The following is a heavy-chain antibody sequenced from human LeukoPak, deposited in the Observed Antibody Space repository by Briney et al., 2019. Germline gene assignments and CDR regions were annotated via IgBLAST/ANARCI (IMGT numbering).Heavy chain of an antibody. CDR2: ISGSGDST. V-gene: IGHV3-23*01. CDR3: ARGSYNPFDY. Sequence: GGSLRLSCAASGFTSSTYAMSWARQAPGKGLEWVSGISGSGDSTNYADSVKGRFTISRDNSKNTQYLQMNSLRAEDTAVYYCARGSYNPFDYWGQGTLVTVSS. D-gene: IGHD3-16*01. CDR1: GFTSSTYA. J-gene: IGHJ4*02.